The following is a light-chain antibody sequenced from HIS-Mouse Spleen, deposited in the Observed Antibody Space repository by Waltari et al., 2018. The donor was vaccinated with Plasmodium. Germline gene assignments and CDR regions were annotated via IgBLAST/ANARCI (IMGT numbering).Light chain of an antibody. CDR2: AAS. J-gene: IGKJ1*01. V-gene: IGKV1-39*01. Sequence: DIQMTQSPPSLSASVRDRVTITCRASQSISSYLNWYQQKPGKAPKLLIYAASSLQSGVPSRFSGSGSGTDCTLTISSLQPEDVATYYCQQNYNTWTFGQGTKVEIK. CDR3: QQNYNTWT. CDR1: QSISSY.